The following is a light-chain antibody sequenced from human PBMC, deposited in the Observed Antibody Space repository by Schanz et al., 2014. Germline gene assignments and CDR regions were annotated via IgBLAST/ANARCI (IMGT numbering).Light chain of an antibody. CDR3: SSYTSIGTRV. CDR2: DVH. CDR1: SSDVGGYEY. V-gene: IGLV2-14*03. J-gene: IGLJ3*02. Sequence: QSALIQPASVSGSPGQAITISCTGTSSDVGGYEYVSWYQQHPGKAPKLLIYDVHDRPSGVSNRFSGSKSGNTASLTISGLQAEDEADYYCSSYTSIGTRVFGGGTKVTVL.